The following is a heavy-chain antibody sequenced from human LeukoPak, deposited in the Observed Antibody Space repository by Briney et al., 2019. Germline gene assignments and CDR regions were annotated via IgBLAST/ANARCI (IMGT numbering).Heavy chain of an antibody. J-gene: IGHJ4*02. D-gene: IGHD6-13*01. V-gene: IGHV3-21*01. CDR2: ISSSSSYI. CDR1: GFTFSSYS. CDR3: ARRPIAAAVDY. Sequence: PGGSLRLSCAASGFTFSSYSMNWVRQAPGKGLEWVSSISSSSSYIYYADSVKGRFTISRDNAKISLYLQMNSLRAEDTAVYYCARRPIAAAVDYWGQGTLVTVSS.